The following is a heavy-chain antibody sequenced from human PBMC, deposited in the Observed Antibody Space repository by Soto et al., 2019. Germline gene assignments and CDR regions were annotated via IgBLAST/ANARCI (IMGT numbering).Heavy chain of an antibody. CDR1: GYTFIGYY. CDR3: ARDFKAMIVVPLDY. J-gene: IGHJ4*02. Sequence: QVQLVQSGAEVKKPGASVKVSCKASGYTFIGYYMYWVRQAPGQGLEWMGWINPNSGGTNYAQKLQGRVTMTTDTSTSTAYMELRSLRSDDTAVYYCARDFKAMIVVPLDYWGQGTLVTVSS. CDR2: INPNSGGT. V-gene: IGHV1-2*02. D-gene: IGHD3-22*01.